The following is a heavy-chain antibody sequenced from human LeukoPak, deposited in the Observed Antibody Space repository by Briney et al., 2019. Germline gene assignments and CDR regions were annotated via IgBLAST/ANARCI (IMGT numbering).Heavy chain of an antibody. V-gene: IGHV3-30-3*01. Sequence: GGSLRLSCAASGFTFSSYAMHWVRQAPGKGLEWVAVISHDGSNKYYADSVKGRFTISRDNSKNTLYLHMNSLRAEDTAVYYCARSRWQWLSDAFDIWGQGTMVTVSS. D-gene: IGHD6-19*01. J-gene: IGHJ3*02. CDR1: GFTFSSYA. CDR3: ARSRWQWLSDAFDI. CDR2: ISHDGSNK.